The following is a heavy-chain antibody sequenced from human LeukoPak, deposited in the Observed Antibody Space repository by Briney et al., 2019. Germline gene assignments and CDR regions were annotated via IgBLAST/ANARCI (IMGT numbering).Heavy chain of an antibody. V-gene: IGHV1-18*01. CDR2: ISGSNGNT. CDR3: ARDLKMGYSSGRYSWGTGSSNDY. CDR1: SYTFTRYG. J-gene: IGHJ4*02. Sequence: ASVKVSCKASSYTFTRYGISGVRQAPGEGLEWMEWISGSNGNTNYAQKFQGRVTMTTDTSTSTAYMELRSLRSDDTAVYYCARDLKMGYSSGRYSWGTGSSNDYWGQGTLVTVSS. D-gene: IGHD6-19*01.